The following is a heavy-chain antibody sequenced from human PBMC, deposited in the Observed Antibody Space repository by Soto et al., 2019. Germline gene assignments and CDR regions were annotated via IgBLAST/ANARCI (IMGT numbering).Heavy chain of an antibody. CDR2: IYHCGYT. D-gene: IGHD4-17*01. CDR1: GGSISSGGYS. Sequence: QLQLQESGSGLVKPSQTLSLTCAVSGGSISSGGYSWRWIRQPPGKGLEWIGYIYHCGYTYCNPSLKSRVTISVDRSKNQFSLKLSSVTAADTAVYYCARVHYGDYGYGMDVWGQGTTVTVSS. J-gene: IGHJ6*02. V-gene: IGHV4-30-2*01. CDR3: ARVHYGDYGYGMDV.